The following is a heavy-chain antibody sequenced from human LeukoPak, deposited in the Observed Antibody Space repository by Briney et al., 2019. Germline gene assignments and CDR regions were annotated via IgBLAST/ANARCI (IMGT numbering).Heavy chain of an antibody. CDR1: GYTFTSYY. Sequence: GASVKVSCKASGYTFTSYYMHWVRQAPGQGLEWKGWINPNSGGTNYAQKFQGRVTMTRDTSISTAYMELSRLRSDDTAVYYCARPYGSGSFYNVWGQGTLVTVSS. CDR2: INPNSGGT. D-gene: IGHD3-10*01. CDR3: ARPYGSGSFYNV. J-gene: IGHJ4*02. V-gene: IGHV1-2*02.